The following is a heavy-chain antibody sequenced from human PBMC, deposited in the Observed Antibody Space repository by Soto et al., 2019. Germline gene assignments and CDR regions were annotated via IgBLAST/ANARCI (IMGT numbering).Heavy chain of an antibody. J-gene: IGHJ3*02. V-gene: IGHV4-59*01. CDR3: ARVLRMGAHDAFNI. D-gene: IGHD3-16*01. Sequence: SETLSLTSTVSGCSISSYYWSWIRQPPGKGLEWIGYIYYSGSTNYNPSLKSRVTISVDTSKNQFSLKLSSVTAADTAVYYCARVLRMGAHDAFNIWGQGTMVTVSS. CDR1: GCSISSYY. CDR2: IYYSGST.